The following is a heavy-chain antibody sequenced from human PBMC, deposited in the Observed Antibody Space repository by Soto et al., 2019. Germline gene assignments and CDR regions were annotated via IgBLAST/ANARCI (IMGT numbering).Heavy chain of an antibody. Sequence: SETLSLTCTVSGGSISSYYWSWIRQPPGKGLEWTGYIYYSGSINYNPSLKSRVTISVDTSKKQFSLKLSSVTAADTAVYYCARVSFDYYYDSSGYYLQTWGQGALVTVSS. CDR2: IYYSGSI. CDR1: GGSISSYY. D-gene: IGHD3-22*01. J-gene: IGHJ4*02. CDR3: ARVSFDYYYDSSGYYLQT. V-gene: IGHV4-59*01.